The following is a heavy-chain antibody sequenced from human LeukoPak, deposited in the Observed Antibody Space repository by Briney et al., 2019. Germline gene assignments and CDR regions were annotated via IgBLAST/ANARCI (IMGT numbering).Heavy chain of an antibody. D-gene: IGHD3-16*02. J-gene: IGHJ4*02. CDR1: GFTFSSYS. CDR3: ARSPYDYVWGSYRYGTDY. CDR2: ISSSSYI. Sequence: GGSLRLSCAASGFTFSSYSMNWVRQAPGKGLEWVSSISSSSYIYYADSVKGRFTISRDNAKNSLYLQMNSLRAEDTAVYYCARSPYDYVWGSYRYGTDYWGQGTLVTVSS. V-gene: IGHV3-21*01.